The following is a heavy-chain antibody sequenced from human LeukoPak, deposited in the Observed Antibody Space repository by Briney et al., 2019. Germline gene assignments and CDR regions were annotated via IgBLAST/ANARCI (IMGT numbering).Heavy chain of an antibody. J-gene: IGHJ4*02. CDR1: GFTFGDYA. CDR3: TSGTGTIDF. D-gene: IGHD2-8*02. V-gene: IGHV3-49*03. CDR2: IRSKAYGGTT. Sequence: PGRSLRLSCTASGFTFGDYAMSWFRQAPGKGLEWVGFIRSKAYGGTTEYAASVKGRFTISRDDSRNTLYLEMNSLKTEDTAVYYCTSGTGTIDFWGQGTLVTVSS.